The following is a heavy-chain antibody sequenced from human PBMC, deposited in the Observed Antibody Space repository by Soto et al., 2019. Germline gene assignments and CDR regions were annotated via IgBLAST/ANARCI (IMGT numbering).Heavy chain of an antibody. J-gene: IGHJ4*02. CDR3: ARELCRGGSCYSLFDY. V-gene: IGHV1-46*03. Sequence: QVQLVQSGAEGKKPGASVKVSCKASGYTFTSYYMHWVRQAPGQGLEWMGIINPSGGSTSYGQKLQGRVTMTRDTSTSTVYMELSSLRSENTAVYYCARELCRGGSCYSLFDYWGQGTLVTVSS. CDR2: INPSGGST. D-gene: IGHD2-15*01. CDR1: GYTFTSYY.